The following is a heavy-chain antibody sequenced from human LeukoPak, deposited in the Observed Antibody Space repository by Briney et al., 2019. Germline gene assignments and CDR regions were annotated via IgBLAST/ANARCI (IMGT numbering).Heavy chain of an antibody. CDR2: VSSTGGGT. CDR1: GFTFRSYV. Sequence: TGGSLRLSCAASGFTFRSYVMSWVRQAPGKGLEWVSGVSSTGGGTYYADSVKGRFSISRDNSKNILYLQMNNLRAEDTAVYYCAKVGSIADCFDSWGQGTLVSVSS. J-gene: IGHJ5*01. CDR3: AKVGSIADCFDS. V-gene: IGHV3-23*01. D-gene: IGHD3-10*01.